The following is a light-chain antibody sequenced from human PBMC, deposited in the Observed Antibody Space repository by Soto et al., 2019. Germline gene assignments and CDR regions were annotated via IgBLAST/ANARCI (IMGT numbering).Light chain of an antibody. CDR2: GNS. Sequence: QSVLTQPPSVSGAPGQRVTISCTGSSSNIGAGYDVHWYQQLPGTAPKLLIYGNSNRPSGVPDRFSGSKSGTSASLAITGLXXXXXXXXYCQSYDSSLSGSVVFGGGTKLTV. CDR3: QSYDSSLSGSVV. V-gene: IGLV1-40*01. J-gene: IGLJ2*01. CDR1: SSNIGAGYD.